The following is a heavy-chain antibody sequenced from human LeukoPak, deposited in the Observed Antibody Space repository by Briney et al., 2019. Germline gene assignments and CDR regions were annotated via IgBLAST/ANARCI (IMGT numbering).Heavy chain of an antibody. CDR1: GFTFSSYG. V-gene: IGHV3-30*18. CDR3: AKDRAYSSSWYNGMDV. Sequence: GGSLRLSCAASGFTFSSYGMHWVRQAPGKGLEWVAVISYDGSNKYYADSVKGRFTISRDNSKNTLYLQMNSLRAEDTAVYYYAKDRAYSSSWYNGMDVWGQGTTVTVSS. CDR2: ISYDGSNK. D-gene: IGHD6-13*01. J-gene: IGHJ6*02.